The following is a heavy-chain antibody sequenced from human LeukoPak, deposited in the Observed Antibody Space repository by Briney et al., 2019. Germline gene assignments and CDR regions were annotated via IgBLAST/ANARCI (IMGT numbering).Heavy chain of an antibody. Sequence: SVKVSCTASGGTFSSYAISWVRQAPGQGLEWMGGIIPIFGTANYAQTFQGRVTITADESTSTAYMELSSLRSEDAAVYYCARTIVLRYFDWLLLDYWGQGTLVTVSS. J-gene: IGHJ4*02. D-gene: IGHD3-9*01. CDR2: IIPIFGTA. V-gene: IGHV1-69*01. CDR1: GGTFSSYA. CDR3: ARTIVLRYFDWLLLDY.